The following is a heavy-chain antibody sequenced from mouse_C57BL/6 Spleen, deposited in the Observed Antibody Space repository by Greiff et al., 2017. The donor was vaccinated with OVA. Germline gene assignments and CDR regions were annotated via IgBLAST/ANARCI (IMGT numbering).Heavy chain of an antibody. CDR3: TTGTLDY. CDR2: IDPETGGT. D-gene: IGHD4-1*01. V-gene: IGHV1-15*01. Sequence: VKLQQSGAELVRPGASVTLSCKASGYTFTDYEMHWVKQTPVHGLEWIGAIDPETGGTAYNQKFKGKAILTADKSSSTAYMELRSLTSEDSAVYYCTTGTLDYWGQGTTLTVSS. J-gene: IGHJ2*01. CDR1: GYTFTDYE.